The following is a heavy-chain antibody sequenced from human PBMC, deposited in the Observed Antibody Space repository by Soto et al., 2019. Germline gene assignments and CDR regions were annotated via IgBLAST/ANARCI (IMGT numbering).Heavy chain of an antibody. D-gene: IGHD3-22*01. Sequence: EVQLVESGGGLVQPGGSLRLSCAASGFTFSSYSMNWVRQAPGKGLEWVSYISSSSSTIYYADSVKGRFTISRDNAKNSLYLQMNSLRDEDTAVYYCARVGMYYYDSSGYSHDAFDIWGQGTMVTVSS. V-gene: IGHV3-48*02. J-gene: IGHJ3*02. CDR3: ARVGMYYYDSSGYSHDAFDI. CDR2: ISSSSSTI. CDR1: GFTFSSYS.